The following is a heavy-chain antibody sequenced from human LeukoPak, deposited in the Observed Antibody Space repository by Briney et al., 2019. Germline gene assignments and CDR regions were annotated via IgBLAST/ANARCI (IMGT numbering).Heavy chain of an antibody. J-gene: IGHJ4*02. Sequence: GGSLRLSCTSSGFTFGDYAMSWVRQAPGKRLEWVSFIRSKAYGGTTEYAASVKGRFTISRDDSKSIAYLQMNSLKTEDTAVYYCTRVSLVAASVFFDYWGQGSLVTVSS. V-gene: IGHV3-49*04. CDR3: TRVSLVAASVFFDY. CDR2: IRSKAYGGTT. CDR1: GFTFGDYA. D-gene: IGHD2-15*01.